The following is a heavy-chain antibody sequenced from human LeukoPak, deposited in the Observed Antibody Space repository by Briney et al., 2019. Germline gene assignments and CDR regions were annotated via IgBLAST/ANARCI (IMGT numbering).Heavy chain of an antibody. CDR2: ISYDGSNK. CDR1: GFTFSSYA. J-gene: IGHJ4*02. D-gene: IGHD3-10*01. CDR3: ARDPGITMVRGVIKGYFDY. V-gene: IGHV3-30*04. Sequence: GRSLRLSCAASGFTFSSYAMHWVRQAPGKGLEWVAVISYDGSNKYYADSVKGRFTIPRDNSKNTLYLQMNSLRAEDTAVYYCARDPGITMVRGVIKGYFDYWGQGTLVTVSS.